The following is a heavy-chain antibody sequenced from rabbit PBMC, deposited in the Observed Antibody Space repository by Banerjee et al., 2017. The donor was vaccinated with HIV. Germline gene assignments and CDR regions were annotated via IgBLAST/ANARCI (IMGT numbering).Heavy chain of an antibody. CDR3: ARDLAGVIGWNFNL. D-gene: IGHD4-1*01. V-gene: IGHV1S45*01. Sequence: QEQLVESGGGLVQPGGSLNLSCKGSGIDFSSYGISWVRQAPGKGLELIACIFSNRGITWYASWVNGRFTISKTSSTTVTLQMTSLTAADTATYFCARDLAGVIGWNFNLWGQGTLVTVS. J-gene: IGHJ4*01. CDR2: IFSNRGIT. CDR1: GIDFSSYG.